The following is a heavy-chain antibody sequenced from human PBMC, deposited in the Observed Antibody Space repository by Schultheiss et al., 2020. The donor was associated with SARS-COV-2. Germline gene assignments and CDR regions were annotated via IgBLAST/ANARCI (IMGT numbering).Heavy chain of an antibody. CDR3: ASSPLEYGDYLVYFDY. V-gene: IGHV1-2*06. J-gene: IGHJ4*02. D-gene: IGHD4-17*01. CDR2: INPNSGGT. CDR1: GYTFTGYY. Sequence: ASVKVSCKASGYTFTGYYMHWVRQAPGQGLEWMGRINPNSGGTNYAQKFQGRVTMTRDTSISTAYMELSRLRSDDTAVYYCASSPLEYGDYLVYFDYWGQGTLVTVSS.